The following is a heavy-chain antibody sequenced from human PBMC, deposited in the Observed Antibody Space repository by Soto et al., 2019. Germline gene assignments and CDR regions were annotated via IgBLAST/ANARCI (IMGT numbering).Heavy chain of an antibody. J-gene: IGHJ6*02. V-gene: IGHV4-34*01. D-gene: IGHD3-10*01. CDR1: GGSFKGYY. Sequence: SETLSLTCAVYGGSFKGYYCICIRHPPFKWREWIVEINHSGSTNYNPSLKSRVTISVDTSKNQFSLKLSSVTAADTAVYYCARDRGYYGSGSYYNVKAYYYYGMDVWGQGTTVTVSS. CDR3: ARDRGYYGSGSYYNVKAYYYYGMDV. CDR2: INHSGST.